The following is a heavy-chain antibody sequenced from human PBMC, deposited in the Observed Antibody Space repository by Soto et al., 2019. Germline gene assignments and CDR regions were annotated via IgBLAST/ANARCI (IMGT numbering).Heavy chain of an antibody. CDR2: TYYTGTT. CDR1: GGYITIDDYY. Sequence: SETLSLTCTISGGYITIDDYYWSWIRQAPGKGLEWIGFTYYTGTTYGNPSLKSRVTMSVDPSRTHFSLRLSSVTAADTAVYYCARGYYYYGMDVWGQGTTVTVSS. J-gene: IGHJ6*02. V-gene: IGHV4-30-4*01. CDR3: ARGYYYYGMDV.